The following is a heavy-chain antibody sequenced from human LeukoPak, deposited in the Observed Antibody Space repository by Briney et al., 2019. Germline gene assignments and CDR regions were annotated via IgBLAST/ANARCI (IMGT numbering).Heavy chain of an antibody. CDR3: ARARGYSYGYSDY. J-gene: IGHJ4*02. CDR2: ISSSSSII. V-gene: IGHV3-48*01. CDR1: GFTCSSYS. D-gene: IGHD5-18*01. Sequence: GWSLGLSCAGAGFTCSSYSMMWIRQAPGKWLDWASYISSSSSIIDYADSVKGRFTISRDSAKNSLYLQMNSLRAEDTAVYYCARARGYSYGYSDYWGQGTLVTVSS.